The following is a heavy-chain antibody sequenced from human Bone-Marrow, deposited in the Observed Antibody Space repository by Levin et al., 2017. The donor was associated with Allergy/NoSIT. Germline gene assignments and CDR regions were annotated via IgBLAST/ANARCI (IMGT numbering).Heavy chain of an antibody. V-gene: IGHV3-23*01. CDR2: IRASDGGT. Sequence: GESLKISCAASGLTFSSYAMSWVRQAPGKGLEWVSAIRASDGGTYYADSVKGRFTISRDNSKNTLFLQMNSLRAEDTAVYYCARGIIGDVRVAHKEAFDIWGQGTMVSVSS. D-gene: IGHD2-8*02. CDR1: GLTFSSYA. J-gene: IGHJ3*02. CDR3: ARGIIGDVRVAHKEAFDI.